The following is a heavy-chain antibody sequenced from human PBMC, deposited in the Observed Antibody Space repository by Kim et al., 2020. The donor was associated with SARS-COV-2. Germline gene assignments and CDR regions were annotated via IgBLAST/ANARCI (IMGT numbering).Heavy chain of an antibody. J-gene: IGHJ4*02. Sequence: ASVKVSCKASGYNFPSYNIIWVRQAPGQGLEWMGWITTDNGKANYAPKVQGRVTMTTDTATTTVYLELSSLRSDDTAVYYCAREGAYASGTYLHYWGQGT. CDR3: AREGAYASGTYLHY. D-gene: IGHD3-10*01. CDR2: ITTDNGKA. CDR1: GYNFPSYN. V-gene: IGHV1-18*04.